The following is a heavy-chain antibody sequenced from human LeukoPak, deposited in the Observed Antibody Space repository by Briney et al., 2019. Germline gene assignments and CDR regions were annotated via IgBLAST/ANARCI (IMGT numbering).Heavy chain of an antibody. V-gene: IGHV6-1*01. J-gene: IGHJ4*02. CDR1: GDSVSGSAVG. D-gene: IGHD1-7*01. Sequence: SQTLSLTCDISGDSVSGSAVGWHWIRQSPSGGLQWLGKTYYLSKWYFDYADSVKSRMTISPDTSKNKFSLRLGSVTPADTAVYFCARSKNYAFDYWGPGALVTVSS. CDR3: ARSKNYAFDY. CDR2: TYYLSKWYF.